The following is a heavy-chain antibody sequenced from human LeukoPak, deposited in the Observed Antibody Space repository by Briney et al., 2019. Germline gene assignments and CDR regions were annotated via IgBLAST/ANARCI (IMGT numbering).Heavy chain of an antibody. CDR2: ISFDGGNK. Sequence: GGSLRLSCAASGFAFSSYAMSWVRQAPGKGLEWVAVISFDGGNKYYADSVKGRFTISRDTSKNTLYLQMNSLRAEDTAVYYCARDRDSGSSHFDYWGQGTLVTVSS. J-gene: IGHJ4*02. CDR3: ARDRDSGSSHFDY. D-gene: IGHD1-26*01. CDR1: GFAFSSYA. V-gene: IGHV3-30-3*01.